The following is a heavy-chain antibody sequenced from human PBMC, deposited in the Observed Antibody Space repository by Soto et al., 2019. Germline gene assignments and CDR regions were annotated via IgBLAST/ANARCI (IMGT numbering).Heavy chain of an antibody. CDR3: ARGDYHDTSGPFSDAFDV. V-gene: IGHV3-48*04. CDR1: GFTFRNYA. Sequence: GGSLRLSCGGSGFTFRNYAMSWVRQAPGKGLEWVSIISVSGSTTYYADSVKGRFTISRDNTKNSLYLQMNSLRAEDTAVYYCARGDYHDTSGPFSDAFDVWGQGTMVTVSS. D-gene: IGHD3-22*01. J-gene: IGHJ3*01. CDR2: ISVSGSTT.